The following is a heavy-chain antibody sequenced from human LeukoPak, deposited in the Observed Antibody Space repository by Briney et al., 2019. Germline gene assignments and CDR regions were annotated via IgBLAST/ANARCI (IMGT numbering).Heavy chain of an antibody. CDR3: AKDVAPDSGWDLDY. J-gene: IGHJ4*02. CDR1: GLTFSTYS. D-gene: IGHD6-19*01. Sequence: GGSLRLSCAVSGLTFSTYSMTWVRQGPGKGLEWVSSIYNSGAKIFYADSVKGRLTIFRDNSKNMLYLQMNSLRVEDTAVYYCAKDVAPDSGWDLDYWGQGPWSPSPQ. V-gene: IGHV3-23*01. CDR2: IYNSGAKI.